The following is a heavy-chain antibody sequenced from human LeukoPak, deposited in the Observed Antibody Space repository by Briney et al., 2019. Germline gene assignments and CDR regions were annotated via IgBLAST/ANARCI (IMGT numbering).Heavy chain of an antibody. V-gene: IGHV3-20*04. CDR1: GFTFDDYG. Sequence: GGSLRLSCAASGFTFDDYGMSWVRQAPGKGLEWVSGINWNGGSTGYADSVKGRFTISRDNAKNSLYLQMNSLRAEDTALYCCARSKYYDSSGLDYFDYWGQGTLVTVSS. J-gene: IGHJ4*02. CDR2: INWNGGST. CDR3: ARSKYYDSSGLDYFDY. D-gene: IGHD3-22*01.